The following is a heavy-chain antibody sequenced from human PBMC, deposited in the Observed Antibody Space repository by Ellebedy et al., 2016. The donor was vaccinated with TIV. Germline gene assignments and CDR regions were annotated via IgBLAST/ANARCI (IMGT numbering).Heavy chain of an antibody. J-gene: IGHJ4*02. Sequence: GESLKISXAASGFSFTNYAMGWVRQAPGKGLEWVPTIRTTGTYYADSVGGRFTVSRDNSKNTLWLQMTSLTAEDTAVYYCVKRRNVETESYTFFDYWGQGTLVTVSS. CDR1: GFSFTNYA. CDR3: VKRRNVETESYTFFDY. CDR2: IRTTGT. D-gene: IGHD5-24*01. V-gene: IGHV3-23*01.